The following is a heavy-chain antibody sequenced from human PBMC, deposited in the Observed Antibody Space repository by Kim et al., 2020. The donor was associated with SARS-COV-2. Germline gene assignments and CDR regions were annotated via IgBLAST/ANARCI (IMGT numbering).Heavy chain of an antibody. D-gene: IGHD3-22*01. Sequence: SETLSLTCTVSGYSISSGYYWGWIRQSPGKGLEWIGSIYQSGSTYYNPSLKSRVTTSIDTSKNQFSLRLNSVPAADTAVYYCTSKYYYDISGYYYVDRWGARALVTVSS. CDR3: TSKYYYDISGYYYVDR. J-gene: IGHJ4*02. CDR2: IYQSGST. V-gene: IGHV4-38-2*02. CDR1: GYSISSGYY.